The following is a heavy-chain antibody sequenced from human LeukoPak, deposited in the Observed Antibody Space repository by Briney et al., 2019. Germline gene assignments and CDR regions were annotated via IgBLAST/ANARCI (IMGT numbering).Heavy chain of an antibody. CDR2: IYTSGST. V-gene: IGHV4-61*02. Sequence: SQTLSLTCTVSGNSISSGDNYWSWLRQPAGKGLEWIGRIYTSGSTNYNPSLKSRVTISGDTSKNQFSLKLSSVTAADTAVYYCARGGRYNILTGFRRDRHDAFDTWGQGTLVTVSS. D-gene: IGHD3-9*01. J-gene: IGHJ3*02. CDR1: GNSISSGDNY. CDR3: ARGGRYNILTGFRRDRHDAFDT.